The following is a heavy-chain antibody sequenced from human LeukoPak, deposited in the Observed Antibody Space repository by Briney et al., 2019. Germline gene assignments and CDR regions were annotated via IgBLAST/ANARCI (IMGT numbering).Heavy chain of an antibody. J-gene: IGHJ4*02. V-gene: IGHV3-23*01. CDR3: AKDYSGSYYLDY. Sequence: GGTLRLSCAASGFTFRKYGMSWVRQAPGKGLEWVSGISGSGDSRYYADSVKGRFTISRDNSKNTLYLQMNSLRAEDTAVYYCAKDYSGSYYLDYWGQGTLVTVSS. CDR1: GFTFRKYG. D-gene: IGHD1-26*01. CDR2: ISGSGDSR.